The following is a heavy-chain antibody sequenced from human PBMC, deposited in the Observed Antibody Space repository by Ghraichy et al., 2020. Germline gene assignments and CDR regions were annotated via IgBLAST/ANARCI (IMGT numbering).Heavy chain of an antibody. V-gene: IGHV3-21*01. Sequence: GGSLRLSCAASGFTFSSYSMNWVRQAPGKGLEWVSSISSSSYIYYADSVKGRFTISRDNAKNSLYLQMNSLRAEDTAVYYCASLVYCSSSTCSPDYWGQGTLVTVSS. CDR3: ASLVYCSSSTCSPDY. CDR2: ISSSSYI. D-gene: IGHD2-2*01. CDR1: GFTFSSYS. J-gene: IGHJ4*02.